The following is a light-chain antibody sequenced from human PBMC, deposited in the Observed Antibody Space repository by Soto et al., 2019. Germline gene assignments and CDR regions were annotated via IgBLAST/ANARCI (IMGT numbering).Light chain of an antibody. CDR2: GNS. J-gene: IGLJ1*01. CDR1: SSNIGAGYD. V-gene: IGLV1-40*01. CDR3: QSYDSSLSGWV. Sequence: QSVLTQPPSVYGAPGQRVTISCTGSSSNIGAGYDVHWYQQLPGTAPKLLIYGNSNRPSGVPDRFSGSKSGTSASLAITGLQAEDEADYYCQSYDSSLSGWVFGTGTKVTFL.